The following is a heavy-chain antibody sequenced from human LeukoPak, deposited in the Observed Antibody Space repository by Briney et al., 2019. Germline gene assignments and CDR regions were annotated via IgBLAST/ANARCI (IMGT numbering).Heavy chain of an antibody. Sequence: GGSLRLSCAASGFTFSTYGMHWARQAPGKGLEWVAFIRYDGSNKYYADSVKGRFTISRDNSKITLYLQMNSLRAEDTAVYYCAKDPQKWESYFDYWGQGTLVTVSS. CDR3: AKDPQKWESYFDY. D-gene: IGHD1-26*01. CDR1: GFTFSTYG. J-gene: IGHJ4*02. CDR2: IRYDGSNK. V-gene: IGHV3-30*02.